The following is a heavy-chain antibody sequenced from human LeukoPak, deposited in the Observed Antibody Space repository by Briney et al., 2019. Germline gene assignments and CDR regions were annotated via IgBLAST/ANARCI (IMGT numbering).Heavy chain of an antibody. J-gene: IGHJ4*02. CDR2: IYYSGST. CDR3: ARDKGVTAGTTDY. D-gene: IGHD1-14*01. V-gene: IGHV4-61*01. Sequence: PSETLSLTCTVSGGSVSSGSYYWSWIRQPPGKGLEWIGYIYYSGSTNYNPSLKSRVTISVDTSKNQFSLKLSSVTAADTAVYYCARDKGVTAGTTDYWGQGTLVTVSS. CDR1: GGSVSSGSYY.